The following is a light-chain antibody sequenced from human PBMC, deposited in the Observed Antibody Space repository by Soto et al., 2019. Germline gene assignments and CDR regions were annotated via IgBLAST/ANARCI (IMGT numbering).Light chain of an antibody. CDR2: GAS. CDR1: QSVSSSY. Sequence: DIVLTQSPGSMSLVPGQRDTLSGRASQSVSSSYLAWYQQKPGQATRLLIYGASNRATGIPARFSGSGSGTELTLTISSLQPGDFATYYCPQYNSYSFGPGTKLDI. V-gene: IGKV3-20*01. J-gene: IGKJ3*01. CDR3: PQYNSYS.